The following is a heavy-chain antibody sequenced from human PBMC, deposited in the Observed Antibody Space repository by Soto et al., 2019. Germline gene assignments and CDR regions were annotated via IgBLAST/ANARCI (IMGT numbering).Heavy chain of an antibody. J-gene: IGHJ5*02. CDR1: GFSLSNAGMG. CDR2: IFSNDKR. Sequence: QVTLKESGPVLVNPTETLTLTCTVSGFSLSNAGMGVSWIRQPPGKALEWLAHIFSNDKRRFSTSLKNRLIISKDTFNSQVVLIMTNMDPVDTATYYCAQTEDGGRSRTPAGWFDAWGQGTLVTVSS. CDR3: AQTEDGGRSRTPAGWFDA. D-gene: IGHD2-15*01. V-gene: IGHV2-26*01.